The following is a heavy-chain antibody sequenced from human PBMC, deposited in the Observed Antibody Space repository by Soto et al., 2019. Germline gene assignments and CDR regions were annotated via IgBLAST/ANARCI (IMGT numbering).Heavy chain of an antibody. Sequence: SETLSLTCTVSGGSISSGGYYWSWIRQHPGKGLEWIGYVYYSGSTYYNPSLKSRVTISVDTSKNQFSLKLSSVTAAYTAVYYCARDLRGTTYYYDSSRLDYWGQGTLGTVSS. D-gene: IGHD3-22*01. J-gene: IGHJ4*02. V-gene: IGHV4-31*03. CDR1: GGSISSGGYY. CDR3: ARDLRGTTYYYDSSRLDY. CDR2: VYYSGST.